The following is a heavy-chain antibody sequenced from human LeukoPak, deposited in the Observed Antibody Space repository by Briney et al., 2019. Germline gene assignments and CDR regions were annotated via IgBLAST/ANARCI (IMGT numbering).Heavy chain of an antibody. Sequence: ASVTVSCKASGYTFTSYGISWVRQATGQGLEWMGWMNPNSGNTGYAQKFQGRVTITRNTSISTAYMELSSLRSEDTAVYYCARALSGRWELLREEFDPWGQGTLVTVSS. J-gene: IGHJ5*02. CDR1: GYTFTSYG. V-gene: IGHV1-8*03. D-gene: IGHD1-26*01. CDR2: MNPNSGNT. CDR3: ARALSGRWELLREEFDP.